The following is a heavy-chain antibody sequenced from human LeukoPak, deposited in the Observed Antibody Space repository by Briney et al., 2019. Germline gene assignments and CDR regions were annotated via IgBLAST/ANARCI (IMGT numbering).Heavy chain of an antibody. CDR1: GTYFSSSGCY. D-gene: IGHD3-10*01. CDR3: TRLGASLEWDSGSFPDY. CDR2: IFYTGNT. J-gene: IGHJ4*02. Sequence: SETLSLTCTVSGTYFSSSGCYWGWIRQPPGKALDWIGSIFYTGNTYPNPSPTTRATISADSSKNNFSLALRFVTAADTAVYFCTRLGASLEWDSGSFPDYWGQGTLVTVSS. V-gene: IGHV4-39*02.